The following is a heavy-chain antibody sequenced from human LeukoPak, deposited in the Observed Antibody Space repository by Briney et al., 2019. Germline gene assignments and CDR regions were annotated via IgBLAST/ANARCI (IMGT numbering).Heavy chain of an antibody. J-gene: IGHJ5*02. CDR1: GGSFSGYY. CDR2: INHSGST. Sequence: PSETLSLTCAVYGGSFSGYYWSWIRQPPGKGLEWIGEINHSGSTNYNPSLKSRVTISVDTSKNQFSLKLSSVTAADTAVYYCARPRGYSSSWYAPLGHWGQGTLVTVSS. D-gene: IGHD6-13*01. V-gene: IGHV4-34*01. CDR3: ARPRGYSSSWYAPLGH.